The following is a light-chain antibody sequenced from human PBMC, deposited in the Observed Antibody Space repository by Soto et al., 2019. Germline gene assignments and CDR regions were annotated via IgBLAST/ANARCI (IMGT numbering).Light chain of an antibody. CDR3: QQYHSYPWT. CDR2: DAS. V-gene: IGKV1-5*01. CDR1: QSISNW. Sequence: DIQMTQSPSTLSAAIGDRVTITCRASQSISNWLAWYQQKPGKAPRLLIYDASSLQSGAPSRFSGSGSGTEFTLTISSLQPDDFATYYCQQYHSYPWTFGQGTKVEVK. J-gene: IGKJ1*01.